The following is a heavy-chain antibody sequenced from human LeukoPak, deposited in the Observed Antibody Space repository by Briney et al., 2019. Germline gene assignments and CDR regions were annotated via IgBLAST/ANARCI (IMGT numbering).Heavy chain of an antibody. V-gene: IGHV1-69*13. CDR3: ARGSWDSSGHYYYFDY. CDR2: IIPIFGTA. J-gene: IGHJ4*02. CDR1: GGXFSIYA. D-gene: IGHD3-22*01. Sequence: SVKVSCKASGGXFSIYAMSWVRQAPGQGREWMGRIIPIFGTANYAQKFQGRVTINADESTSTAYMELSSLRSEHTAVYYCARGSWDSSGHYYYFDYWGQGTLVTVSS.